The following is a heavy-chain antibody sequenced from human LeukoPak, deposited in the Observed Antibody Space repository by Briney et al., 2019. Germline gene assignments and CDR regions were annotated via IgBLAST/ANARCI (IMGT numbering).Heavy chain of an antibody. CDR1: GYSISSGYY. Sequence: PSETLSLTCTVSGYSISSGYYWGWIRQPPGKGLEWIGSIYHSGSTYYNPSLKSRVTISVDTSKNQFSLKLTSVTAADTAVYYCASLSGSYYWHFDYWGQGTLVTVSS. D-gene: IGHD1-26*01. J-gene: IGHJ4*02. V-gene: IGHV4-38-2*02. CDR2: IYHSGST. CDR3: ASLSGSYYWHFDY.